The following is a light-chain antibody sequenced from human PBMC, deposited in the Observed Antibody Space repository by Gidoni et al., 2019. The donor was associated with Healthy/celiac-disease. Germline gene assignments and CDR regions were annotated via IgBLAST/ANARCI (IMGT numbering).Light chain of an antibody. J-gene: IGLJ3*02. V-gene: IGLV2-14*01. CDR1: SSDVGGYNY. CDR2: EVS. Sequence: SALTQPASVSGSPGQSITISCTGTSSDVGGYNYVSWYQQHPGKAPKLMISEVSNRPSGVSNRFSGSKSGNTASLTISGLQAEDEADYYCSSYTSSSTPWVFGGGTKLTVL. CDR3: SSYTSSSTPWV.